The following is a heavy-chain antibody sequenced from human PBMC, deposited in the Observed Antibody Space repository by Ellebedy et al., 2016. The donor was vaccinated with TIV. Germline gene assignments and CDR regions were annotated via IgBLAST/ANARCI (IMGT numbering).Heavy chain of an antibody. CDR1: GFTFSNYW. J-gene: IGHJ4*02. CDR3: ARRMND. CDR2: IKHDGSER. Sequence: GESLKISCAASGFTFSNYWMTWVRQAPGKGLEWVANIKHDGSERYYVDSVKGRFTISRDIARNSLYLQMNSLRAEDTAVYYCARRMNDWGQGTLVTVSS. V-gene: IGHV3-7*01.